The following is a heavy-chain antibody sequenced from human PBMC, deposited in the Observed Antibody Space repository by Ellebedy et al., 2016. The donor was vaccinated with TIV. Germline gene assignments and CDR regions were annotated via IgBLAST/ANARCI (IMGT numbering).Heavy chain of an antibody. CDR2: IIPIFGTA. J-gene: IGHJ4*02. Sequence: SVKVSCXASGGTFSSYAISWVRQAPGQGLEWMGGIIPIFGTANYAQKFQGRVTITADESTSTAYMELSSLRSEDTAVYYCTTGGTMVRGVIIQTWSYWGQGTLVTVSS. CDR3: TTGGTMVRGVIIQTWSY. D-gene: IGHD3-10*01. V-gene: IGHV1-69*13. CDR1: GGTFSSYA.